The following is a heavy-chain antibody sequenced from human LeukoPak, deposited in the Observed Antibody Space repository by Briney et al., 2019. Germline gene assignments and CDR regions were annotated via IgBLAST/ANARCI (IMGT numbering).Heavy chain of an antibody. CDR2: IYHSGST. Sequence: SETLSLTCAVSGGSISSGGYSWSWIRQPPGKGLEWIGYIYHSGSTYYNPSLKSRVTISVDRSKNQFSLKLSSVTAADTAVYFLGRGRVRAFDIWAKGQWSPSLQ. CDR1: GGSISSGGYS. D-gene: IGHD4-11*01. V-gene: IGHV4-30-2*01. CDR3: GRGRVRAFDI. J-gene: IGHJ3*02.